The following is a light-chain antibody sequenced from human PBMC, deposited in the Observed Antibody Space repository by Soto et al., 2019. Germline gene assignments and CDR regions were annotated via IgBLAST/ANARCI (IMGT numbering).Light chain of an antibody. Sequence: DVVMTQSPPSVSVTPGEPASISCRSSESLLDTTRYNSLDWYVQKPGQSPQLLIYFGSTRASGVPDRFSGSGSCTDFTQQISRFGAWDVRIYYYMQAQQSRWTFGQGTKVEIK. V-gene: IGKV2-28*01. CDR2: FGS. CDR1: ESLLDTTRYNS. J-gene: IGKJ1*01. CDR3: MQAQQSRWT.